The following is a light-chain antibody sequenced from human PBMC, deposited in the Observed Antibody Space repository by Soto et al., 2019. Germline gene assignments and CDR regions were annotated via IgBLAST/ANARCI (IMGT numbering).Light chain of an antibody. Sequence: AIRMTQSPSSFSASTGDRVTITCRASQGISSYLAWYQQKPGKAPKLLIYAASTLQSGVPSRFSGSGSGTDFTLTISCLQSEDFATYYCQQYYSYITFGGGTKV. J-gene: IGKJ4*01. CDR3: QQYYSYIT. V-gene: IGKV1-8*01. CDR1: QGISSY. CDR2: AAS.